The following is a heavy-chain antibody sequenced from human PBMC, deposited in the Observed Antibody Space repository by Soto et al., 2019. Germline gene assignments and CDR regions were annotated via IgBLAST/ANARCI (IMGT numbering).Heavy chain of an antibody. CDR3: ARGVAVVVVAATANPPFDD. CDR2: ISYDGSNK. J-gene: IGHJ4*02. Sequence: GGSLRLSCAASGFTFSSYAMHWVRQAPGKGLEWVAVISYDGSNKHYADSVKGRFIISRDNSKNTLYLQMNSLRAEDTAVYYCARGVAVVVVAATANPPFDDWGQGTLVTVSS. CDR1: GFTFSSYA. V-gene: IGHV3-30-3*01. D-gene: IGHD2-15*01.